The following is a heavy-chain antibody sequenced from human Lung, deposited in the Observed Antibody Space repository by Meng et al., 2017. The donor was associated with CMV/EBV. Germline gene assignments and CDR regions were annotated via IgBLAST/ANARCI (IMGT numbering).Heavy chain of an antibody. CDR3: ARDGSFWSGYYAPVACDI. CDR1: GFTFSSYI. Sequence: ESLKISCAASGFTFSSYIMNWVRQAPGKGLEWVSSISSSSSYIYYADSVKGRFTISRDNAKNSLYPQMNSLRAEDTAVYYCARDGSFWSGYYAPVACDIWGQGTXVTVSS. D-gene: IGHD3-3*01. CDR2: ISSSSSYI. J-gene: IGHJ3*02. V-gene: IGHV3-21*01.